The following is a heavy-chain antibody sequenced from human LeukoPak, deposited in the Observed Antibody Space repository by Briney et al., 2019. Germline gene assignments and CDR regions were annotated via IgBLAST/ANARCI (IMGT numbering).Heavy chain of an antibody. V-gene: IGHV4-39*01. CDR1: GGSISSSSYY. D-gene: IGHD3-16*02. Sequence: PSETLSLTCTVSGGSISSSSYYWGWIRQPPGKGLEWIGSIYYSGSTYYNPSLKSRVTISVDTSKNQFSLKLSSVTAADTAVYYCARHMGSRDDYVWGSYRYTFNWFDPWGQGTLVTVSS. CDR3: ARHMGSRDDYVWGSYRYTFNWFDP. CDR2: IYYSGST. J-gene: IGHJ5*02.